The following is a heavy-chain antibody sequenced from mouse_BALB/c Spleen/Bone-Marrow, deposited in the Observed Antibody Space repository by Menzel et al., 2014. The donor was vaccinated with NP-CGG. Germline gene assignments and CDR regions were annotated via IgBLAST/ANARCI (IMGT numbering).Heavy chain of an antibody. CDR1: GFTFSSFG. J-gene: IGHJ4*01. D-gene: IGHD1-2*01. V-gene: IGHV5-17*02. CDR2: ISSGSSTI. Sequence: EVKLVESGGGLMQPGGSRKLSCAASGFTFSSFGMHWVRQAPEKGLEWVAYISSGSSTIYYADTVKGRFTISRDNPKNTLFLQMTSLRSEDTAMYYCARSLLRLSYAMDYWGQGTSVTVSS. CDR3: ARSLLRLSYAMDY.